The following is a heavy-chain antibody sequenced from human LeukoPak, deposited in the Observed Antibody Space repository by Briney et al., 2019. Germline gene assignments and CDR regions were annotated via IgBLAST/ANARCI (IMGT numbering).Heavy chain of an antibody. D-gene: IGHD1-20*01. V-gene: IGHV4-31*03. CDR1: GGSINSGSYY. J-gene: IGHJ4*02. CDR2: IYYSGTT. Sequence: KSSETLSLTCTVSGGSINSGSYYWTWIRQLPGKGLELIGYIYYSGTTYYNPSLKSRVIISVDTSKNQFSLKLSSVTAADTAVYYCARASYNWSALDYWGQGTLVTVSS. CDR3: ARASYNWSALDY.